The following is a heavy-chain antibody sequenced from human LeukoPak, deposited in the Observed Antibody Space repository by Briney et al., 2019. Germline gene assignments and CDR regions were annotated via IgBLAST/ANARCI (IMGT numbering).Heavy chain of an antibody. V-gene: IGHV3-23*01. Sequence: GGSLRLSCATSGFIFSTYALSWVRQAPGRGLEWASSISGSGGSTYHADSVKGRFTISRDSSKNTLYLQMNSLRAEDTAIYYCARVIRAAPGKGYFDYWGQGTLVTVSS. CDR3: ARVIRAAPGKGYFDY. J-gene: IGHJ4*02. CDR1: GFIFSTYA. CDR2: ISGSGGST. D-gene: IGHD6-13*01.